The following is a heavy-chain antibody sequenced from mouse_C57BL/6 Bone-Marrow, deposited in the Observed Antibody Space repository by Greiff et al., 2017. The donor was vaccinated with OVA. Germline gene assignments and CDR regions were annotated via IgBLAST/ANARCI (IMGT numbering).Heavy chain of an antibody. Sequence: QVQLQQSGPELVKPGASVKISCKASGYAFSSSWMNWVKQRPGKGLEWIGRIYPGDGDTNYNGKFKGKATLTADKSSSTAYMQLSSLTSEDSAVYCCAGGNYLFAYWGQGTLVTVSA. J-gene: IGHJ3*01. CDR3: AGGNYLFAY. CDR2: IYPGDGDT. V-gene: IGHV1-82*01. CDR1: GYAFSSSW. D-gene: IGHD2-1*01.